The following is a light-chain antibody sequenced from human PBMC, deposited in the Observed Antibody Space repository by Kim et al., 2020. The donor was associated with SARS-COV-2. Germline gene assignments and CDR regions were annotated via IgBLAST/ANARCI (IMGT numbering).Light chain of an antibody. CDR1: QSVYSNY. CDR3: QQYGSSWT. CDR2: AAS. V-gene: IGKV3-20*01. J-gene: IGKJ1*01. Sequence: EIVLTQSPGTLSLSPGDRATLSCRASQSVYSNYLAWYQQKPGQAPRLLIYAASSRATGIPDRFSGSGFGTDFTLTIRRLQPEDFAVYYCQQYGSSWTFGQGTKVDIK.